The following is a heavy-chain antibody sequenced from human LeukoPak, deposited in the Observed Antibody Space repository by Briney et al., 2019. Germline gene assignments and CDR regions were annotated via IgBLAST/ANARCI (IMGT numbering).Heavy chain of an antibody. CDR2: IYYSGST. CDR1: GGSISSYY. Sequence: SETLSLTCTVSGGSISSYYWSWIRQPPGKGLEWIGYIYYSGSTNYNPSLKNRVTISVDTSKNQFSLKLSSVTAADTAVYYCARMYYDFWSGYAFDIWGQGTMVTVSS. V-gene: IGHV4-59*01. J-gene: IGHJ3*02. D-gene: IGHD3-3*01. CDR3: ARMYYDFWSGYAFDI.